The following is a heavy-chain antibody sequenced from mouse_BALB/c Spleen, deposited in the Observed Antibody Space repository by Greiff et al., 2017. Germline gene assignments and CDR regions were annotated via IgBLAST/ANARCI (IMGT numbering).Heavy chain of an antibody. CDR2: ISYDGSN. J-gene: IGHJ4*01. CDR3: ARADYYDAMDY. CDR1: GYSITSGYF. V-gene: IGHV3-6*02. D-gene: IGHD2-4*01. Sequence: EVHLVESGPGLVKPSQSLSLTCSVTGYSITSGYFWYWIRQFPGNQLEWMGYISYDGSNNYNPSLKNRISITRDTSKNQFFLKLNSVTTEDTATYYCARADYYDAMDYWGQGTSVTVSS.